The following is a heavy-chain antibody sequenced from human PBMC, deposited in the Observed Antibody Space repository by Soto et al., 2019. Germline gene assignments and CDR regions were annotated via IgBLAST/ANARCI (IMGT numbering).Heavy chain of an antibody. CDR3: ARGTPVVVPAAMRDYYYYGMDV. CDR2: ISGSGGST. D-gene: IGHD2-2*01. J-gene: IGHJ6*02. Sequence: PGGSLRLSCAASGFTFSSYAMSWVRQAPGKGLEWVSAISGSGGSTYYADSVKGRFTISRDNSKNTLYLQMNSLRAEDTAVYYCARGTPVVVPAAMRDYYYYGMDVWGQGTTVTVSS. V-gene: IGHV3-23*01. CDR1: GFTFSSYA.